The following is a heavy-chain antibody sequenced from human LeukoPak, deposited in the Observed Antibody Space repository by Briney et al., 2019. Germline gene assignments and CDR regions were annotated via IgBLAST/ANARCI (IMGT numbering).Heavy chain of an antibody. J-gene: IGHJ5*02. V-gene: IGHV3-53*01. CDR2: MYAGGTT. Sequence: GGSLRLSCAASGVIVSRNFMSWVRQAPAKGLQWVAIMYAGGTTDYSDSVRGRFHISRDSSNNTLSLQINSLRAEDTAVYYCARGSGSGWPLDRWGQGALVTVSS. CDR1: GVIVSRNF. D-gene: IGHD6-19*01. CDR3: ARGSGSGWPLDR.